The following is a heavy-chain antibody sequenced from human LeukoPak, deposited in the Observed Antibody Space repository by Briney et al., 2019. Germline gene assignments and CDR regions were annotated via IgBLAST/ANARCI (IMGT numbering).Heavy chain of an antibody. D-gene: IGHD2-21*02. CDR3: ASVLYCGADCYSGRYFFDY. V-gene: IGHV1-46*01. CDR1: DYTFSSYG. Sequence: GASVTVSCKASDYTFSSYGISWVRQAPGQGLEWMGIINPSGDSTSYAQKFQGRVTMTRDTSTSTVYMELSSLRSEDTAVYYCASVLYCGADCYSGRYFFDYWGQGTLVTVSS. CDR2: INPSGDST. J-gene: IGHJ4*02.